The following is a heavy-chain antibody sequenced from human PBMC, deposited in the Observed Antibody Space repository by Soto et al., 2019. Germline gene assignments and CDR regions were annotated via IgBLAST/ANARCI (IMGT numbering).Heavy chain of an antibody. D-gene: IGHD4-17*01. CDR3: ARGGNGDNVGYWYFDL. CDR1: GYTFTTYY. CDR2: INPGGVST. Sequence: QVQLVQSGAEVKKPGASVEVSCKASGYTFTTYYIHWVRHAPGQGLEWRGVINPGGVSTKYAQKFQDRVTMTRETSTSSVYMDLRSLRSEDTAVYFCARGGNGDNVGYWYFDLWGRGTQVTVSP. J-gene: IGHJ2*01. V-gene: IGHV1-46*01.